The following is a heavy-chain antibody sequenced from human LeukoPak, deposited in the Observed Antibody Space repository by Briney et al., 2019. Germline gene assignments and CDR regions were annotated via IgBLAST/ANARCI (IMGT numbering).Heavy chain of an antibody. Sequence: SETLSLTCAVYGGSFSGYYWSWIRQPPGKGLEWIGEINHSGSTNYNPSLKSRITISVETSKNHFSLNLSSVTAADTAVYFCARRRLWFGDWPQTRPQNPFDIWGQGTLVTVSS. CDR3: ARRRLWFGDWPQTRPQNPFDI. CDR1: GGSFSGYY. V-gene: IGHV4-34*01. J-gene: IGHJ3*02. CDR2: INHSGST. D-gene: IGHD3-10*01.